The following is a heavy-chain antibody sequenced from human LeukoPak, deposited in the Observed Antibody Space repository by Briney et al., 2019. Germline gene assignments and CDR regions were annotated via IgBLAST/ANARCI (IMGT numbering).Heavy chain of an antibody. Sequence: SETLSFTCAVYGGSFSGYYWSWIRQPPGKGLEWIGEINHSGSTNYNPSLKSRVTISVDTSKNQFSLKLSSVTAADTAVYYCARGLSEQLATPPWGQGTLVTVSS. J-gene: IGHJ5*02. V-gene: IGHV4-34*01. CDR3: ARGLSEQLATPP. D-gene: IGHD6-6*01. CDR1: GGSFSGYY. CDR2: INHSGST.